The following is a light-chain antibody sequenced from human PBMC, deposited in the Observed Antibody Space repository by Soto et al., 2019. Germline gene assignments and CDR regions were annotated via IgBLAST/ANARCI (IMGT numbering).Light chain of an antibody. Sequence: EVVLTQSPGTLSLSPGERATLSCRASQTVSSSYLAWYQQKPGQAPRLLIYGASSRATGIPDRFSGRGSGTDFILTISRLEPEDVAVYYCQQYGSSPGTFGQGTKVEIK. CDR2: GAS. CDR1: QTVSSSY. V-gene: IGKV3-20*01. CDR3: QQYGSSPGT. J-gene: IGKJ1*01.